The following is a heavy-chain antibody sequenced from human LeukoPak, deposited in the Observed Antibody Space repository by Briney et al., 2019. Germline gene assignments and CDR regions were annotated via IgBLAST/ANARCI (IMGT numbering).Heavy chain of an antibody. CDR1: GFTFDDYG. Sequence: GGSLRLSCAASGFTFDDYGMSWVRQAPGKGLEWVSGINWNGGSTGYADSVKGRFTISRDNAKNSLYLQMNSLRAEDTALYYCARAFDLGCSSTSCYWGYWGQGTLVTVSS. CDR3: ARAFDLGCSSTSCYWGY. J-gene: IGHJ4*02. D-gene: IGHD2-2*01. V-gene: IGHV3-20*04. CDR2: INWNGGST.